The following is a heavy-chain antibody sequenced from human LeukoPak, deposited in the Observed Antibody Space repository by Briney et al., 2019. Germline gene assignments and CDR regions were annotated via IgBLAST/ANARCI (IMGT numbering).Heavy chain of an antibody. CDR1: GGSISNYY. D-gene: IGHD6-13*01. J-gene: IGHJ5*02. CDR3: ARHRGDGSSWYWFDP. Sequence: PSETLSLTCTVSGGSISNYYWSWIRQPPGKGLEWIGYIYYSGSTNYNPSVKSRVTISVDTSKNQFSPKLSSVTAADTAVYYCARHRGDGSSWYWFDPWGQGTLVTVSS. CDR2: IYYSGST. V-gene: IGHV4-59*08.